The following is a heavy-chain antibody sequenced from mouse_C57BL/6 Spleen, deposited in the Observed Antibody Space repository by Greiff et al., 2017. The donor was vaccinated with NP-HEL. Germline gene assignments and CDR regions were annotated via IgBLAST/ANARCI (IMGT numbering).Heavy chain of an antibody. CDR2: IYPGSGST. V-gene: IGHV1-55*01. Sequence: QVQLQQPGAELVKPGASVKMSCKASGYTFTSYWITWVKQRPGQGLEWIGDIYPGSGSTNYNEKFKSKATLTVDTSSSTAYMQLSSLTSEDTAVYYCAREKSYYGSRYAMDYWGQGTSVTVSS. CDR1: GYTFTSYW. J-gene: IGHJ4*01. D-gene: IGHD1-1*01. CDR3: AREKSYYGSRYAMDY.